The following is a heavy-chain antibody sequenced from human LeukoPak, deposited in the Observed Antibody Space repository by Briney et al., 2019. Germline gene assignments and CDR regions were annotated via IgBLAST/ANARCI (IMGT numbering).Heavy chain of an antibody. CDR1: GGTFSSYA. Sequence: ASVKVSCKASGGTFSSYAISWVRQAPGQGLEWMGGIIPIFGTANYAQKFQGRVTITTDESTSTAYMELSSLRSEDTAVHYCARASTVYYYMDVWGKGTTVTVSS. J-gene: IGHJ6*03. D-gene: IGHD4-17*01. CDR3: ARASTVYYYMDV. V-gene: IGHV1-69*05. CDR2: IIPIFGTA.